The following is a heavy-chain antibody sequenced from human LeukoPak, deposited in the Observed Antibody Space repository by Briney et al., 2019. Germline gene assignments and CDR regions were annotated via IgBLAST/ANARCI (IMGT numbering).Heavy chain of an antibody. D-gene: IGHD6-19*01. V-gene: IGHV3-74*01. J-gene: IGHJ4*02. Sequence: PGGSLRLSCAASGFTFSSYWMHWVRQAPGRGLVWVSRINSDGSSTSYADSVKGRFTISRDNAKNTLYLQMNSLRAEDTAVYYCARGSTSGWPDYFDYWGQGSVVTVSS. CDR3: ARGSTSGWPDYFDY. CDR1: GFTFSSYW. CDR2: INSDGSST.